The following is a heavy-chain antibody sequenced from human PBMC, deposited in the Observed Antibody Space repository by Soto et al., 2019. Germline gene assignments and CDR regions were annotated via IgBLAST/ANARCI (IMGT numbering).Heavy chain of an antibody. D-gene: IGHD5-18*01. V-gene: IGHV1-69*13. CDR1: GGAFSSYS. CDR2: IIPIFGTA. Sequence: SVEVSCKASGGAFSSYSISWVRQAPGQGLEWMGGIIPIFGTANYAQKFQGRVTITADESTSTAYMELNSLRSEDTAVYYCARDQYSYGPRWFDPWGQGTLVTVSS. J-gene: IGHJ5*02. CDR3: ARDQYSYGPRWFDP.